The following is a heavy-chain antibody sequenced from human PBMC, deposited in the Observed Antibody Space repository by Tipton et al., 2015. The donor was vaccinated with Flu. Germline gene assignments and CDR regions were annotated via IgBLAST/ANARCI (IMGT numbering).Heavy chain of an antibody. Sequence: TLSLTCSVSGGSIGKYYWNWIRQPPGKGLEWIGYAYYTGSTKYNPSLKSRVTISLDTPKNQVSLKLNSVTAADTAVYFCARALYSSNWYGSVWLDPWGQGTLVTVSS. CDR3: ARALYSSNWYGSVWLDP. V-gene: IGHV4-59*01. D-gene: IGHD6-13*01. CDR1: GGSIGKYY. CDR2: AYYTGST. J-gene: IGHJ5*02.